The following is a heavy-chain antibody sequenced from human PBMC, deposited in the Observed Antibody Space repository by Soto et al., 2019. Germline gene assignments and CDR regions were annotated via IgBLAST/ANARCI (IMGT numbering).Heavy chain of an antibody. V-gene: IGHV3-15*07. Sequence: GSLRLSCAASGFTFSNAWMNWVRQAPGKGLEWVGRIKSKTDGGTTDYAAPVKGRFTISRDDSKNTLYLQMNSLKTEDTAVYYCTTDYENGQQLVPDWGQGTLVTVSS. J-gene: IGHJ4*02. CDR1: GFTFSNAW. CDR3: TTDYENGQQLVPD. CDR2: IKSKTDGGTT. D-gene: IGHD6-13*01.